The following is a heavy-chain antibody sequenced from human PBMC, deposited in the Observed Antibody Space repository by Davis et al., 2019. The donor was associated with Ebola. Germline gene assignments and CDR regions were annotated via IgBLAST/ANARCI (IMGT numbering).Heavy chain of an antibody. CDR1: GFTFSSYA. CDR2: IVGGGSST. Sequence: PGGSLRLSCAASGFTFSSYAMSWVRQAPGKGLEWVSGIVGGGSSTYYADSVKGRFTISRDNSKNTLYLQMNSLRAEDTALYYCAKDKSIIAVAYYFDYWGQGTLVTVSS. V-gene: IGHV3-23*01. CDR3: AKDKSIIAVAYYFDY. J-gene: IGHJ4*02. D-gene: IGHD6-19*01.